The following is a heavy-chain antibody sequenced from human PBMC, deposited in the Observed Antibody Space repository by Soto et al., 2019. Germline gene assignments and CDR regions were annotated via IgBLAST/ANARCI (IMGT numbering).Heavy chain of an antibody. Sequence: EVHLVESGGGLVQPGRSLRLSCAASGFTFDDYAMHWVRQAPGKGLEWVSGISWNSDSTGYADSVKGRFTISRDNAKNSLFLQMNGLRAEDTALYFCAKDTYIIVGGTHIDFWGRGTLVSVSS. CDR2: ISWNSDST. V-gene: IGHV3-9*01. CDR3: AKDTYIIVGGTHIDF. CDR1: GFTFDDYA. J-gene: IGHJ4*02. D-gene: IGHD1-26*01.